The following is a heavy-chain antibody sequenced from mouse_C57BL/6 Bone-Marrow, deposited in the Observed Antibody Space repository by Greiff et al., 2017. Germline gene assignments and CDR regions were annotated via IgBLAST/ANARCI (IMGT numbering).Heavy chain of an antibody. V-gene: IGHV5-6*01. D-gene: IGHD1-1*01. CDR3: ARYYYGSSLYYAMDY. CDR1: GFTFSSYG. CDR2: ISSGGSYT. Sequence: EVKLVESGGDLVKPGGSLKLSCAASGFTFSSYGMSWVRQTPHKRLEWVATISSGGSYTYYPDSVKGRFTISRDNAKNTLYLQMSSLKSEDTAMYYCARYYYGSSLYYAMDYWGQGTSVTVSS. J-gene: IGHJ4*01.